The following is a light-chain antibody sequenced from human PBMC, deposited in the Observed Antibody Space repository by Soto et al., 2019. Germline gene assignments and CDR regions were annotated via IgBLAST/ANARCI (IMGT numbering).Light chain of an antibody. Sequence: QSALTQPASVSGSPGQSITISCTGTSSDVGGYNYVSWYQQHPDKAPKLIIYDVTNRPSGISNRFSGSKSGNTASQTISGLQAEDEADYYCSSYTSSSSDVFGTGTKLTVL. CDR3: SSYTSSSSDV. CDR2: DVT. V-gene: IGLV2-14*01. CDR1: SSDVGGYNY. J-gene: IGLJ1*01.